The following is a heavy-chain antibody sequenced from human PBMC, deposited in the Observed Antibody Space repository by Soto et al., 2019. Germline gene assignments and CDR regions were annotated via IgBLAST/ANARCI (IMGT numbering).Heavy chain of an antibody. CDR2: IYWDDDK. Sequence: QITLKESGPTLVKPTQTLTLTCTFSGFSLSTSGVGVGWIRQPPGKALEWLALIYWDDDKRYSPSLKSRRTITKDTSNNQVVLTITNMHPVDTATYYCAHRRNYGDYVDYWGQGTLVTVSS. V-gene: IGHV2-5*02. CDR3: AHRRNYGDYVDY. J-gene: IGHJ4*02. CDR1: GFSLSTSGVG. D-gene: IGHD4-17*01.